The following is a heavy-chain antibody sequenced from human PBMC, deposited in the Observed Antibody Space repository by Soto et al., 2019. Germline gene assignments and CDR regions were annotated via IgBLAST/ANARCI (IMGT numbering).Heavy chain of an antibody. CDR2: ITGSGAGS. D-gene: IGHD6-13*01. Sequence: EVQLLESGGGWLQPGGSLRLSCAASGFTFSSYAMNWVRQAPGKGLEWVSGITGSGAGSYYSDSVKGRVTISRDNSKNPLYLQMNSLRAEDTAVYYCAKAYSNSWPNDWFDPWGQGTLVTVSS. CDR3: AKAYSNSWPNDWFDP. CDR1: GFTFSSYA. J-gene: IGHJ5*02. V-gene: IGHV3-23*01.